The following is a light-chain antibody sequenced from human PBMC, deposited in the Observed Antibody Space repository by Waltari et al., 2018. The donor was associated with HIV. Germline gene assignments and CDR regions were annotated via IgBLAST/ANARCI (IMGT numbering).Light chain of an antibody. CDR3: MEAIQTPS. Sequence: DIVMTQSPLSLSVTPGAPASISCHSSQSLLSGNGHNYLNWYLQKPGQSPHLLMSYGSNRASGVPDRFSGSGSGTDFTLKISRVEAEDVGVYYCMEAIQTPSFGPGTKLDIK. J-gene: IGKJ3*01. CDR2: YGS. V-gene: IGKV2-28*01. CDR1: QSLLSGNGHNY.